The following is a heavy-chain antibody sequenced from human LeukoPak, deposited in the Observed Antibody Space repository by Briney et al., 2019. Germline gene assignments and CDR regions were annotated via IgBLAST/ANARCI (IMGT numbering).Heavy chain of an antibody. CDR3: ARAGDIVVVPAAIEAFDI. CDR1: GYTFTSYY. D-gene: IGHD2-2*01. J-gene: IGHJ3*02. Sequence: ASVKVSCKASGYTFTSYYMHWVRQAPGQGLELMGIINPSGGSTSYAQKFQGRVTMTRDTSTSTVYMELSSLRSEDTAVYYCARAGDIVVVPAAIEAFDIWGQGTMVTVSS. CDR2: INPSGGST. V-gene: IGHV1-46*01.